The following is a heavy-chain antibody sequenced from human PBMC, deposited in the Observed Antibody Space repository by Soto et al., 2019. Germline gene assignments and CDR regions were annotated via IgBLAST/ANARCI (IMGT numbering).Heavy chain of an antibody. CDR2: TTQDGSGK. J-gene: IGHJ4*02. D-gene: IGHD5-18*01. CDR1: GLTFSSW. Sequence: EVQLVESGGGLVQPGGSLRLSCVASGLTFSSWMSWVRQAPGKGLEWVAMTTQDGSGKHYVDSVKGRFTISRDSAKNSMGLQMNSLTVEDTAMYYCASLDTAMIKTAGYWGQGTQVTVSS. V-gene: IGHV3-7*01. CDR3: ASLDTAMIKTAGY.